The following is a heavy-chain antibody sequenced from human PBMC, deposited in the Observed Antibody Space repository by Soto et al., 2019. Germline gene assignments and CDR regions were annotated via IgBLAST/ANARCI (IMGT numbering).Heavy chain of an antibody. D-gene: IGHD1-1*01. CDR3: ARETRSVEAPYPYYGLVV. V-gene: IGHV4-61*01. Sequence: PSETLSLTCTVSGDSISSGSYFWSWIRQPPGKGLEWIGYIFYRGSTNHNPSLTGRVTFSVDTSKNQFSLRLRSVTAADTAVYYRARETRSVEAPYPYYGLVVWGQGAPVTVSS. CDR2: IFYRGST. CDR1: GDSISSGSYF. J-gene: IGHJ6*02.